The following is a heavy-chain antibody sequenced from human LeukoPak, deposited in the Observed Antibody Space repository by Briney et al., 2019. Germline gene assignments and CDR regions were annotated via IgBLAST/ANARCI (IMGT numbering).Heavy chain of an antibody. V-gene: IGHV4-4*09. CDR1: GGSISGVY. Sequence: PSETLSLTCTVSGGSISGVYWNWIRQPPRKGLEWVGYIHTSGSTSFNPSLKSRLSFSIDTSKNQASLRLSSVTATDTAVYYCTRRRGGWGEGEFDFWGQGIPVTVST. J-gene: IGHJ4*02. CDR2: IHTSGST. D-gene: IGHD3-16*01. CDR3: TRRRGGWGEGEFDF.